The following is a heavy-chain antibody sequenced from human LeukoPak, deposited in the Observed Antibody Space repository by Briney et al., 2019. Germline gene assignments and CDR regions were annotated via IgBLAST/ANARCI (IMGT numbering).Heavy chain of an antibody. J-gene: IGHJ4*02. CDR2: IYHSGST. CDR3: ARVYGGKDY. V-gene: IGHV4-38-2*02. CDR1: GYSISSGYY. Sequence: SETLSLTCTVSGYSISSGYYWGWIRQPPGKGLEWIGSIYHSGSTYYNPSLKSRVTISVDTSKNQFSLKLSSVTAADTAVYYCARVYGGKDYWGQGTLVTVSS. D-gene: IGHD4-23*01.